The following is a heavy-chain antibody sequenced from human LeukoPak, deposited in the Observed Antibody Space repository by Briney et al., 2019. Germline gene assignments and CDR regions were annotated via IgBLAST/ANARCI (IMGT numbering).Heavy chain of an antibody. CDR2: ISGSGGST. D-gene: IGHD2-21*01. J-gene: IGHJ4*02. CDR1: GFTFSNYG. CDR3: AKAPVTTCRGAYCYPFDY. V-gene: IGHV3-23*01. Sequence: GGSLRLSCAASGFTFSNYGMSWVRQAPRKGLEWVSAISGSGGSTHYADSVKGRFTISRDNSKNTLYLQMSSLRAEDTAVYYCAKAPVTTCRGAYCYPFDYWGQGTLVTVSS.